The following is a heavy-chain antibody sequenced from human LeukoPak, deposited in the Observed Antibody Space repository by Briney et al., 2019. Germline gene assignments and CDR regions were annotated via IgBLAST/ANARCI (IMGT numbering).Heavy chain of an antibody. Sequence: PSETLSPTCTVSGDSTSSADYYWGWIRQPPGQDLEWIGYIYYSGSTYYNPSLKSRVTISVETSKNQFSLEVRYVTAAATAVYYCARHHYSRNGFDVWGQGTMVTVSS. CDR1: GDSTSSADYY. D-gene: IGHD1-26*01. V-gene: IGHV4-30-4*01. J-gene: IGHJ3*01. CDR2: IYYSGST. CDR3: ARHHYSRNGFDV.